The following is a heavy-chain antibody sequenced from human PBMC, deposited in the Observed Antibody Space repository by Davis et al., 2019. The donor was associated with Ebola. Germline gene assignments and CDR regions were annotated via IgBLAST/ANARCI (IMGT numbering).Heavy chain of an antibody. Sequence: ASVKVSCKASGYTLTGYYMHWVRQAPGQGLEWMGWINPNSGGTNYAQKFQGWVTMTRDTSISTAYMELSRLRSDDTAVYYCARSLKYSGSYLPGYWGQGTLVTVSS. CDR1: GYTLTGYY. CDR3: ARSLKYSGSYLPGY. CDR2: INPNSGGT. V-gene: IGHV1-2*04. J-gene: IGHJ4*02. D-gene: IGHD1-26*01.